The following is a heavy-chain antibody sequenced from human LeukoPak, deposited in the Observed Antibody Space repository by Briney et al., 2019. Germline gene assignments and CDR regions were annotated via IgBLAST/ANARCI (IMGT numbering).Heavy chain of an antibody. V-gene: IGHV3-7*01. D-gene: IGHD3-3*01. CDR2: INQGGTEK. CDR3: ARYYDFWSGYYSPGRGPFDY. CDR1: GFTFSTYW. Sequence: GGSLRLSCAASGFTFSTYWMSWVRQAPGKGLEWVANINQGGTEKYYVDSVRGRFTISRDNAKNSLYLQMNNLRVEDTAVYYCARYYDFWSGYYSPGRGPFDYWGQGTLVTVSS. J-gene: IGHJ4*02.